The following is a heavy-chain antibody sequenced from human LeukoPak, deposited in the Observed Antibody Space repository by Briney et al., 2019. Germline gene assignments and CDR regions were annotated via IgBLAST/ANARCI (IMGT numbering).Heavy chain of an antibody. D-gene: IGHD4-23*01. CDR2: ISYDESNK. CDR1: GFTFSSSA. J-gene: IGHJ5*02. V-gene: IGHV3-30-3*01. Sequence: GGSLRLSCAASGFTFSSSAMHWVRQAPGEGLEWVAVISYDESNKYYADSVKGRFTISRDNSKNTLYLQMNSLRAEDTAVYYCAESPWTTVVTPKWYWFDPWGQGTLVTVSS. CDR3: AESPWTTVVTPKWYWFDP.